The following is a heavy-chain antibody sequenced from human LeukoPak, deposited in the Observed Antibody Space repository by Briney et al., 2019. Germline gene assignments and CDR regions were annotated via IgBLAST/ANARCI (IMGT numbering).Heavy chain of an antibody. J-gene: IGHJ4*02. CDR3: TRDLGNWLIDY. CDR1: GGSISSSSYY. Sequence: SSETLSLTCTVSGGSISSSSYYWGWFRQPPGKGLELLGTISHSGTTYYNPSLKSRVTISTDTSKNNFSLKLTSVTAADTAIYYCTRDLGNWLIDYWGQGTLVTVSS. V-gene: IGHV4-39*07. D-gene: IGHD4-23*01. CDR2: ISHSGTT.